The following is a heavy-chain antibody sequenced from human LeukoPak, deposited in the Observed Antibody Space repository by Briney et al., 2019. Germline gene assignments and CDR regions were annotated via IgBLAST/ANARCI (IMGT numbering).Heavy chain of an antibody. D-gene: IGHD6-6*01. CDR3: ARDRYSSSSGLDY. Sequence: SETLSLTCTVSGGSISSGGYYWSWIRQPPGKGLEWIGYIYHSGSTYYNPSLKSRVTISVDRSKNQFSLKLSSVTAADTAVYYCARDRYSSSSGLDYWGQGTLVTVSS. CDR2: IYHSGST. V-gene: IGHV4-30-2*01. J-gene: IGHJ4*02. CDR1: GGSISSGGYY.